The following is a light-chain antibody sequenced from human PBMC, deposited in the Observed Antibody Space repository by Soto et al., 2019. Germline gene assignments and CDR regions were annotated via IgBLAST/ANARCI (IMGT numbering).Light chain of an antibody. V-gene: IGKV3-15*01. CDR3: QKHNTWPPYT. CDR2: GAS. CDR1: QSVSSK. Sequence: EIVMTQSPATLSVSPGERAALSCRASQSVSSKLAWYQQKPGQAPRLLIYGASTRATGVPARFSGSGSGTEFTLTISSLQSEDFAVYYCQKHNTWPPYTFGQGTKLEIK. J-gene: IGKJ2*01.